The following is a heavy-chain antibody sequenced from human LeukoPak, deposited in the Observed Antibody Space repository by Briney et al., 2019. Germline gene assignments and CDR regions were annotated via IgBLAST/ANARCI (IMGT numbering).Heavy chain of an antibody. CDR1: GGTFSSYA. V-gene: IGHV1-69*04. Sequence: ASVKVSCKASGGTFSSYAIRWVRQAPGQGLEWMGRIIPILSIANYAQKFQGRVTITADKSTSTAYMELSSLRSEDTAVYYCASSGNCSSTSCSNFDYWGQGTLVTVSS. CDR3: ASSGNCSSTSCSNFDY. J-gene: IGHJ4*02. D-gene: IGHD2-2*01. CDR2: IIPILSIA.